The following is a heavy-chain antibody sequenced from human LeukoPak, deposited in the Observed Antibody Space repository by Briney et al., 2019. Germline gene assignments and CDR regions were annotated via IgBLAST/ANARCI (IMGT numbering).Heavy chain of an antibody. CDR3: ARKEGQWLSLGAFDI. J-gene: IGHJ3*02. D-gene: IGHD6-19*01. CDR2: INPNSGGT. V-gene: IGHV1-2*02. Sequence: GASVKVSCKASGYTFTGYYMHWVRQAPGQGLEWMGWINPNSGGTNYAQKFQGRVTITRNTSISTVYMELSRLRSDDTAVYYCARKEGQWLSLGAFDIWGQGTMVTVSS. CDR1: GYTFTGYY.